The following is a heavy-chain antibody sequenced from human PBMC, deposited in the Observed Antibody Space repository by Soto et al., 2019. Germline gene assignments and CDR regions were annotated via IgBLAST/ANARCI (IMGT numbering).Heavy chain of an antibody. J-gene: IGHJ6*01. V-gene: IGHV3-21*01. CDR3: ARVCGYSSYVLYYYYVMDV. CDR1: GFTFSSYS. CDR2: ISSSSSYI. Sequence: PGGSLRLSCAASGFTFSSYSMNWVRQAPGKGLEWVSSISSSSSYIYYADSVKSRFTISRDNAKNSLYLQMNSLRAEDTAVYYCARVCGYSSYVLYYYYVMDVSGQGTTVTVSS. D-gene: IGHD5-12*01.